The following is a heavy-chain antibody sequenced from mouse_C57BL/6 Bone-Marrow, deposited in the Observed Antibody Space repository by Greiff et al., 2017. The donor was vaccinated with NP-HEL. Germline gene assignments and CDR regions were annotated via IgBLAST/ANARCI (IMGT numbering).Heavy chain of an antibody. CDR2: IYPRSGNT. V-gene: IGHV1-81*01. CDR3: ARLLRDYYAMDY. Sequence: VQLQQSGAELARPGASVKLSCKASGYTFTSYGISWVKQRTGQGLEWIGEIYPRSGNTYYNEKFKGKATLTADKSFSTAYMELRSLTSEDSAVYFCARLLRDYYAMDYWGQGTSVTVSS. D-gene: IGHD1-1*01. J-gene: IGHJ4*01. CDR1: GYTFTSYG.